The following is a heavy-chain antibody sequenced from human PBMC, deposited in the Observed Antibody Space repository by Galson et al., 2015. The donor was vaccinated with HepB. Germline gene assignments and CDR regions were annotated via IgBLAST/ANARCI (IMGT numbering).Heavy chain of an antibody. Sequence: SVKVSCKASGYTYANYGFTWVRQAPGQGLEWLGWISLNNVNAKYAQTFQGRVTMTTDTSTSTVYMDLKSLTSDDTAIYYCATGKYYDAFDIWGQGTMVTVSS. D-gene: IGHD3-10*01. J-gene: IGHJ3*02. CDR1: GYTYANYG. CDR3: ATGKYYDAFDI. V-gene: IGHV1-18*04. CDR2: ISLNNVNA.